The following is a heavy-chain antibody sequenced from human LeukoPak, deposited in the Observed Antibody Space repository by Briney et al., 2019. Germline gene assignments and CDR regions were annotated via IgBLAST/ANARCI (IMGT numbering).Heavy chain of an antibody. Sequence: GESLKSSCQGSGRGVTYYWIGWVRQMPGKGLEWMGIIYLGDSDTRYSPSFQGQVTISADKSITTADLQWSSLKASDTAIYYCARQGNYDSPPGNSWGQGTLVTVSA. D-gene: IGHD3-22*01. J-gene: IGHJ5*02. CDR2: IYLGDSDT. CDR1: GRGVTYYW. CDR3: ARQGNYDSPPGNS. V-gene: IGHV5-51*01.